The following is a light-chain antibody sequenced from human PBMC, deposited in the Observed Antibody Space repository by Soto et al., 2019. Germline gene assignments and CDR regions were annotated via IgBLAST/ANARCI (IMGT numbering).Light chain of an antibody. V-gene: IGKV3-20*01. CDR3: QQYGSSPYT. CDR1: QSVSSSY. CDR2: GAS. J-gene: IGKJ2*01. Sequence: EIALTQSPGTLSLSPGERATLSCRASQSVSSSYLAWYQQKPGQAPRLLIYGASSRATGIPDRFSGSGSGTDFTLTISRLEPEDFAVDYCQQYGSSPYTFGQGTKLEIK.